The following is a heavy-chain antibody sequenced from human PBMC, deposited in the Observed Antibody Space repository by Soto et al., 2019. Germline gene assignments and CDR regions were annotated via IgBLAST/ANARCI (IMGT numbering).Heavy chain of an antibody. J-gene: IGHJ4*02. CDR3: ARWARGLYGNDY. CDR1: GFTFSSDW. V-gene: IGHV3-74*01. CDR2: INMDGSST. D-gene: IGHD2-8*01. Sequence: PGGSLRLSCAASGFTFSSDWMHWVRQAAGKGLVWVSRINMDGSSTNYADSVKGRFTISRDNAKNTLYLQMNSLRADDTAVYYCARWARGLYGNDYWGQGALVTVSS.